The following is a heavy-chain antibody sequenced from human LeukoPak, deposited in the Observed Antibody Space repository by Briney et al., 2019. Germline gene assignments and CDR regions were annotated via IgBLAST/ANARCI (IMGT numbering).Heavy chain of an antibody. CDR1: GYTFTSYG. D-gene: IGHD2-15*01. J-gene: IGHJ4*02. Sequence: AAVKVSCMASGYTFTSYGITWVRQAPGQGLEWMGWISAYNGNTNDAQNLQGRVTMTTDTSKSTAYMEVRSLRTDESAVYYRARDCSGGSCYPDFWGQGTLVTVSS. CDR3: ARDCSGGSCYPDF. V-gene: IGHV1-18*01. CDR2: ISAYNGNT.